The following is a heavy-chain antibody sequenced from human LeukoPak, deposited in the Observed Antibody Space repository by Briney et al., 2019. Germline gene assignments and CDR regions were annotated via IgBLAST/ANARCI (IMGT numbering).Heavy chain of an antibody. CDR3: TRPLIVGATMSDAFDI. Sequence: GGSLRLSCAASGFTFSNAWMSWVRQAPGKGLEWVGRIKSKTDGGTTDYAAPVKGRFTISRDDSKNTAYLQMNSLKTEDTAVYYCTRPLIVGATMSDAFDIWGQGTMVTVSS. V-gene: IGHV3-15*01. D-gene: IGHD1-26*01. CDR2: IKSKTDGGTT. J-gene: IGHJ3*02. CDR1: GFTFSNAW.